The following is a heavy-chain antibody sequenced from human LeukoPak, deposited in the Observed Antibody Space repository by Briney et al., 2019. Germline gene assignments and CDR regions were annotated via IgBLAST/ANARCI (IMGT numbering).Heavy chain of an antibody. V-gene: IGHV1-18*01. CDR1: GYTFSSYG. CDR3: AMKGGYDDFDI. D-gene: IGHD3-16*01. Sequence: GASVKVSCKASGYTFSSYGISWVRQAPGQGLEWMGWSSANNGTRNYAQKLQGRVTMTTDTSTSTAYMELRSLRSDDTAVYYCAMKGGYDDFDIWGQGTMVTVSS. J-gene: IGHJ3*02. CDR2: SSANNGTR.